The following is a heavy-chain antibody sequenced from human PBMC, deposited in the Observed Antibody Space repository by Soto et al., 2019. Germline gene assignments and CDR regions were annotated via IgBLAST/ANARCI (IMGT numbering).Heavy chain of an antibody. CDR2: ISGSGDSP. CDR3: AKARCSTSNRYVHDY. CDR1: GFSFSTYT. J-gene: IGHJ4*02. V-gene: IGHV3-23*01. Sequence: GGSLRLSCAASGFSFSTYTMSWVRRAPGKGLEWVSTISGSGDSPSYADSVQGRFTISRDNPKRALYLQMNNLRAEDTAMYYCAKARCSTSNRYVHDYRGQGTLVTVSS. D-gene: IGHD2-2*01.